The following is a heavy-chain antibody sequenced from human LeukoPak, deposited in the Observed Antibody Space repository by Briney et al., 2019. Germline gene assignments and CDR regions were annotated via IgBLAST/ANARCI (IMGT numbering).Heavy chain of an antibody. CDR2: ISAYNGNT. CDR3: ARPLFVVGYMDV. J-gene: IGHJ6*03. CDR1: GYTFTSYG. Sequence: ASVKVSCKASGYTFTSYGISWVRQAPGQGLEWMGWISAYNGNTNYAQKLQGRVTMTTDTSTSTAYMELRSLGSDDTAVYYCARPLFVVGYMDVWGKRTTVTVSS. V-gene: IGHV1-18*01. D-gene: IGHD2-2*01.